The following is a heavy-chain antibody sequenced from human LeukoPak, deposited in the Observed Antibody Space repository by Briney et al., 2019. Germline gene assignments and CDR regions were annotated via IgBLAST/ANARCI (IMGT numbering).Heavy chain of an antibody. CDR3: AGDRSSSGYPDY. V-gene: IGHV4-59*01. J-gene: IGHJ4*02. CDR2: IYYSGST. Sequence: SETLSLTCTVSGGSISSYYWSWIRQPPGKGLEWIGYIYYSGSTNYNPSLKSRVTISVDTSKNQFSLKLSSVTAADTAVYYCAGDRSSSGYPDYWGQGTLVTVSS. D-gene: IGHD3-22*01. CDR1: GGSISSYY.